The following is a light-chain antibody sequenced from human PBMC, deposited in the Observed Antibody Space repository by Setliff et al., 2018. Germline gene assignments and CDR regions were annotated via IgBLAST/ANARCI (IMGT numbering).Light chain of an antibody. Sequence: QSVLTQPASVSGSPGQSITISCTGTSSDVGGYNYVSWYQQHPGKAPKLMIYDVTNRPSGISNRFSGSKSDNTASLTISGLQAEDEADYYCSSHGGSNNWSVFGTGTKVTVL. CDR2: DVT. V-gene: IGLV2-14*03. CDR3: SSHGGSNNWSV. J-gene: IGLJ1*01. CDR1: SSDVGGYNY.